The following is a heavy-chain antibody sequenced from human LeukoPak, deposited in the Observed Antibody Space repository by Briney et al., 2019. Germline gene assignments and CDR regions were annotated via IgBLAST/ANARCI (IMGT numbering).Heavy chain of an antibody. CDR3: ARGSNWFDP. J-gene: IGHJ5*02. CDR1: GGSLYSHH. Sequence: SETLSLTCTVSGGSLYSHHWSWIRQPPGKGQEWIGYIFYTGSTNYNPSLNSRVTISVDTLKNQFSLKLNSVTAADTGVYYCARGSNWFDPWGQGTLVTVSS. CDR2: IFYTGST. V-gene: IGHV4-59*11.